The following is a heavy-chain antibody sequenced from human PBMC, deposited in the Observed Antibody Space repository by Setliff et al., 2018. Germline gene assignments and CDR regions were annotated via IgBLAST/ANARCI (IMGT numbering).Heavy chain of an antibody. CDR1: GGSISSSSSY. V-gene: IGHV4-39*07. J-gene: IGHJ6*02. Sequence: PSETLSLTCTVSGGSISSSSSYWGWIRQPPGKGLEWIGSIYYSGSTYYNPSLKSRGTISVDTSKNQFSLKLSSVTAADTAVYYCARVGGYYYYYYGMDVWGQGTTVTVSS. CDR2: IYYSGST. CDR3: ARVGGYYYYYYGMDV.